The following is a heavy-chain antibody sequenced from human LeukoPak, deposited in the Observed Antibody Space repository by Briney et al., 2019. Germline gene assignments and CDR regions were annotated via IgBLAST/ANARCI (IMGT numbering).Heavy chain of an antibody. D-gene: IGHD2-15*01. Sequence: PGESLRLSCAASGFTFSSYAMRWVRQAPGKGLEWVSGISGSGGNTFYADSVKGRFTISRDNSKNTLYLQMNSLRAADTAVYYCAKENGAALISHFDYWGQGTLVTVSS. J-gene: IGHJ4*02. CDR3: AKENGAALISHFDY. CDR1: GFTFSSYA. CDR2: ISGSGGNT. V-gene: IGHV3-23*01.